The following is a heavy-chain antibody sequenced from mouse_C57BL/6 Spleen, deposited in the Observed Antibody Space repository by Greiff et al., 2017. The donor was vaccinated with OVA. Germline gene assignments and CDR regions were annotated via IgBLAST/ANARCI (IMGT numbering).Heavy chain of an antibody. D-gene: IGHD1-1*01. CDR3: ARGEATVVAFDY. CDR2: IYPGDGDT. CDR1: GYAFSSYW. J-gene: IGHJ2*01. V-gene: IGHV1-80*01. Sequence: QVQLQQSGAELVKPGASVKISCKASGYAFSSYWMNWVKQRPGKGLEWIGQIYPGDGDTNYNGKFKGKATLTADKSSSTAYMQLSSLTSEDSAVYFCARGEATVVAFDYWGQGTTLTVSS.